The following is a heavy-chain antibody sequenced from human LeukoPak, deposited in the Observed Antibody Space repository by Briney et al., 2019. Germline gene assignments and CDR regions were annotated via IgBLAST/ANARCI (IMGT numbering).Heavy chain of an antibody. V-gene: IGHV4-38-2*01. CDR1: GYSISSGYY. J-gene: IGHJ4*02. D-gene: IGHD3-3*01. CDR2: IYHSGST. Sequence: SETLSLTCAVSGYSISSGYYWGWIRQPPGKGLEWIGSIYHSGSTYYNPSLKSRVTISVDTSKNQFSLKLSSVTAADTAVYYCARQGVEYYDFWSGYPPYHFDYWGQGTLVTVSS. CDR3: ARQGVEYYDFWSGYPPYHFDY.